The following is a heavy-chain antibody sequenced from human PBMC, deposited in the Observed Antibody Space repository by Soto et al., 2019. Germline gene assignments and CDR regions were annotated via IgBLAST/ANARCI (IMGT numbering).Heavy chain of an antibody. Sequence: GGSLRLSCAASGFTFSSYGMHWVRQAPGKGLEWVAVISYDGSNKYYADSVKGRFTISRDNSKNTLYLQMNSLRAEDTAVYYCAKNVPSGSYSYYYYDYGMDVWGQGTTVTVSS. CDR1: GFTFSSYG. J-gene: IGHJ6*02. V-gene: IGHV3-30*18. CDR3: AKNVPSGSYSYYYYDYGMDV. D-gene: IGHD1-26*01. CDR2: ISYDGSNK.